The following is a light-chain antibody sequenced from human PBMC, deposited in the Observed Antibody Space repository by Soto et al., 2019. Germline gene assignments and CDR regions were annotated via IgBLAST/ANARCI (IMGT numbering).Light chain of an antibody. CDR2: EVS. Sequence: QSVLTLPASVSGSPGQSITISCTGTSSDVGGYNYVSWYQQHPGKAPKLMIFEVSNRPSGVSNRFSGSKSGNKASLTIPGLQTEDEADYYCIAYTSSLTQLIGTGTQVTVL. J-gene: IGLJ1*01. CDR1: SSDVGGYNY. CDR3: IAYTSSLTQL. V-gene: IGLV2-14*01.